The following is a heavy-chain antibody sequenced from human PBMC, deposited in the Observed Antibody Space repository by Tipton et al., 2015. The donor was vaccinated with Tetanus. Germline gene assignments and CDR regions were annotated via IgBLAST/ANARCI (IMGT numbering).Heavy chain of an antibody. D-gene: IGHD1-26*01. J-gene: IGHJ4*02. Sequence: SLRLSCAASGFTFSSYAMSWVRQAPGNGPEWVSAISGSGGSTYYADSVKGRFTISRDNSKNTLYLQMNSLRAEDTAVYYCARPLGDSGGYIFDYWGQGTLVTVSS. CDR3: ARPLGDSGGYIFDY. CDR2: ISGSGGST. CDR1: GFTFSSYA. V-gene: IGHV3-23*01.